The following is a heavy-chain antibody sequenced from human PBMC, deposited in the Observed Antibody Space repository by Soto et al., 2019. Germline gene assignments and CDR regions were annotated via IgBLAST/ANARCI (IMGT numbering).Heavy chain of an antibody. CDR1: GGTFSSYA. D-gene: IGHD2-15*01. CDR2: IIPNFGTA. CDR3: ARGVVAAPYYYYGMDV. V-gene: IGHV1-69*01. J-gene: IGHJ6*02. Sequence: QVQLVQSGAEVKKPGSSVKVSCKASGGTFSSYAISWVRQAPGQGREWVGGIIPNFGTANYAQKFQGRVTITADESTSTAYMGVSSLRSEDTAVYYCARGVVAAPYYYYGMDVWGQGTTVTVSS.